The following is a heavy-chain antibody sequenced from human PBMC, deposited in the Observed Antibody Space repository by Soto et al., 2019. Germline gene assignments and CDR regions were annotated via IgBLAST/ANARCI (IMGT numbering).Heavy chain of an antibody. CDR1: GFTFSSYD. Sequence: GGSLRLSCAASGFTFSSYDMHWVRQATGKGLKWVSAIGTAGDTYYPGSVKGRFTISRENAKNSLYLQMNSLRAEDTAVYYCAREEGPYCTNGVCPRYPSGMDVWGQGTTVTVSS. D-gene: IGHD2-8*01. CDR3: AREEGPYCTNGVCPRYPSGMDV. CDR2: IGTAGDT. J-gene: IGHJ6*02. V-gene: IGHV3-13*01.